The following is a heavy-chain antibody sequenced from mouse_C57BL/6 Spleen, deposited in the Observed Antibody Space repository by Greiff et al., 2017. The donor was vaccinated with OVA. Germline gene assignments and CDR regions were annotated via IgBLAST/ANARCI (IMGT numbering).Heavy chain of an antibody. D-gene: IGHD2-4*01. V-gene: IGHV1-82*01. CDR1: GYAFSSSW. CDR3: ARGDYDPYYYAMDY. CDR2: IYPGDGDT. J-gene: IGHJ4*01. Sequence: QVQLQQSGPELVKPGASVKISCKASGYAFSSSWMNWVKQRPGKGLEWIGRIYPGDGDTNYTGKFKGKATLTADKSSSTAYMQLSSLTSEDSAVYFCARGDYDPYYYAMDYWGQGTSVTVSS.